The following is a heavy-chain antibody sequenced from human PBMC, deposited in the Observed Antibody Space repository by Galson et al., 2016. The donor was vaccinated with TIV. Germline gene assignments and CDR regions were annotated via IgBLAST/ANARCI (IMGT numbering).Heavy chain of an antibody. CDR2: INPNSGGNIMTSDQHLRT. J-gene: IGHJ4*02. Sequence: SVKASCKASGYRFVDHYLHWVRQAPGQVLEWIGWINPNSGGNIMTSDQHLRTNAAQKFQARVTMTRDRSTGTVYMELTRLTSDDTAVYYCAREGAVASDYFDIWGQGTLVTVSS. V-gene: IGHV1-2*02. D-gene: IGHD6-19*01. CDR3: AREGAVASDYFDI. CDR1: GYRFVDHY.